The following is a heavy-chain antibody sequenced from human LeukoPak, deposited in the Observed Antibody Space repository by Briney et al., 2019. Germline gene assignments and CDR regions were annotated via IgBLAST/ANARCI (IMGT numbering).Heavy chain of an antibody. CDR2: NYPGDSDT. V-gene: IGHV5-51*01. CDR3: ARSNTGRGYSYGYAFDY. Sequence: GGPLKISWKGSGYSFTSYWLGWVRPMPGKGLEWMGINYPGDSDTKYSPSFQGQVTISADKSISTAYLQWGSLKASDSAMYYCARSNTGRGYSYGYAFDYWGQGTLVTVSS. J-gene: IGHJ4*02. CDR1: GYSFTSYW. D-gene: IGHD5-18*01.